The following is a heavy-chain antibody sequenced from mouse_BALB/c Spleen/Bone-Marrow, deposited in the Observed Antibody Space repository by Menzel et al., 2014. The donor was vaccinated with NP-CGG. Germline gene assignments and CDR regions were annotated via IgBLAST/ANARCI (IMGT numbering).Heavy chain of an antibody. Sequence: EVKLVESGGGLVKPGGSLKLSCVASGFTFSSYAMPWVRQAPEKRLERVVEISNGGSYSYYSDTATGRFPISIDNAKITLYLEMSSLRSEDTAMYYCARGGLRRRAAMDCWGQGTSVTVSS. D-gene: IGHD2-4*01. CDR3: ARGGLRRRAAMDC. V-gene: IGHV5-9-4*01. CDR1: GFTFSSYA. CDR2: ISNGGSYS. J-gene: IGHJ4*01.